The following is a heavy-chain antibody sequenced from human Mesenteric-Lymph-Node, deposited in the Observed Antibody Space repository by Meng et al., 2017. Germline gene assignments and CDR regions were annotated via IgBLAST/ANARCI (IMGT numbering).Heavy chain of an antibody. D-gene: IGHD3-10*01. CDR3: ASSMVRGVTAG. Sequence: QVQLQESGPGLVRPSETLSLTCTVSGGSVSSGSYYWSWIRQPPGKGLEWIGYIYYSGSTNYNPSLKSRVTISVDTSKNQFSLKLSSVTAADTAVYYCASSMVRGVTAGWGQGTLVTVSS. J-gene: IGHJ4*02. CDR1: GGSVSSGSYY. CDR2: IYYSGST. V-gene: IGHV4-61*01.